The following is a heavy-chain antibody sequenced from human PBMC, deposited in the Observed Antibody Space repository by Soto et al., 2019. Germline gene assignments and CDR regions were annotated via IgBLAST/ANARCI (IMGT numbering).Heavy chain of an antibody. CDR3: ARQYDAGYVDYYYGMDV. CDR1: GYIFTKYW. D-gene: IGHD3-9*01. Sequence: PGESLKISCRGSGYIFTKYWISWVRQRPGQGLEWMGRIDPSDSYINYSPSSQGHVIISVDKSITTAYLQWSSLKASDTAMYYCARQYDAGYVDYYYGMDVWGQGTTVTVSS. CDR2: IDPSDSYI. J-gene: IGHJ6*02. V-gene: IGHV5-10-1*01.